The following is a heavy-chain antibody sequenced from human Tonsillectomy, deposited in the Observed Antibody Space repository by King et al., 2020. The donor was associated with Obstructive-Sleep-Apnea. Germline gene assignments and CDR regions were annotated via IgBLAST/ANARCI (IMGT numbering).Heavy chain of an antibody. CDR1: GFSFSSYA. Sequence: VQLVESGGGLVQPGGSLRLSCAASGFSFSSYAMTWVRQAPGKGLEWVSAISGIGDNTYYADSVKGRFTISRDNSKNTLCLQLNSLRAEDTAVYYCAKDRVSAAYYYFDYWGQGTLVTVSS. CDR2: ISGIGDNT. D-gene: IGHD6-25*01. J-gene: IGHJ4*02. V-gene: IGHV3-23*04. CDR3: AKDRVSAAYYYFDY.